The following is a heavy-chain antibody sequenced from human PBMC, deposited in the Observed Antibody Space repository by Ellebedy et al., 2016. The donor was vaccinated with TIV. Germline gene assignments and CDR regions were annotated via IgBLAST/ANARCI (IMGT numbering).Heavy chain of an antibody. V-gene: IGHV4-31*03. CDR3: ARDFHDYGIDPFDI. CDR2: VYFSGKT. J-gene: IGHJ3*02. Sequence: SETLSPTCTVSGGSISSGGYYWGWIRQRPGQGLEWIGHVYFSGKTFYNPSLQSRIIISVDTTKNQFSLRLSSVTAADTAMYYCARDFHDYGIDPFDIWGQGTVVTVSS. CDR1: GGSISSGGYY. D-gene: IGHD4-17*01.